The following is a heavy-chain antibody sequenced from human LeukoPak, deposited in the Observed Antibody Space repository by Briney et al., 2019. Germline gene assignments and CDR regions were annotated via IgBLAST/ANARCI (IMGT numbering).Heavy chain of an antibody. D-gene: IGHD2-21*02. V-gene: IGHV3-74*01. Sequence: GGSLRLSYVASGFTFTTYWMHWVRQAPGKGLVWVSRINGDGSNSNYADSVKGRFTISRDNARNTLYLQMNGLRAEDTALYYCATTAPTSHFDFWGQGTLVTVSS. CDR1: GFTFTTYW. J-gene: IGHJ4*02. CDR2: INGDGSNS. CDR3: ATTAPTSHFDF.